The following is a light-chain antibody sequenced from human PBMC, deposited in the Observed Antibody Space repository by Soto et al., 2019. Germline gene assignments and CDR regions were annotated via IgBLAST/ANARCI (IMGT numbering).Light chain of an antibody. V-gene: IGKV3-11*01. CDR3: LQRSDWRT. J-gene: IGKJ1*01. CDR1: ESISRS. CDR2: DAS. Sequence: IVLTQSPVSLSLSPGERATLSCRASESISRSFAWYQQRPGQAPRLLMYDASNRATGIPQRFSGSGSGTDFTLTISSLEPEDFAVYYCLQRSDWRTFGRGTKVEIK.